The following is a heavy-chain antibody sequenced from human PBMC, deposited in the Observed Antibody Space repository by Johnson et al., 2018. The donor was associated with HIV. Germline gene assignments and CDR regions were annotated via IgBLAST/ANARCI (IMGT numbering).Heavy chain of an antibody. D-gene: IGHD1-14*01. CDR2: ISSSGSTI. CDR3: AKDSPNLDAFDI. V-gene: IGHV3-11*04. Sequence: VQLVESGGVVVQPGGSLRLSCAASGFTFSDYYMSWIRQAPGKGLEWVSYISSSGSTIYYVDSVKGRFTISRDNSKNTLYLQMNSLRAEDTAVYYCAKDSPNLDAFDIWGQGTMVTVSS. CDR1: GFTFSDYY. J-gene: IGHJ3*02.